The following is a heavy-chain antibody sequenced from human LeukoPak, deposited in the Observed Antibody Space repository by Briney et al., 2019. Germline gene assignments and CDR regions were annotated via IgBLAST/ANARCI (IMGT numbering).Heavy chain of an antibody. V-gene: IGHV4-59*11. J-gene: IGHJ4*02. Sequence: SETLSLTCTVSGVSIGSHYWSWIRQSPGKGLEWIGCVYNSGTTVYNPSLTGRVTISVDTSKNQYSLNLRSVTAADAAVYYCARDAYWGQGILVAVSS. CDR3: ARDAY. CDR1: GVSIGSHY. CDR2: VYNSGTT.